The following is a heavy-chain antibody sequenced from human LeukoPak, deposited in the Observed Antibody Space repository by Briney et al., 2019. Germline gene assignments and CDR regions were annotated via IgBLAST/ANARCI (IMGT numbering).Heavy chain of an antibody. CDR3: AKDMYSSSPYYYYYMDV. CDR1: GFTFRNYG. D-gene: IGHD6-6*01. J-gene: IGHJ6*03. Sequence: GGSLRLSCAASGFTFRNYGMHWVRQAPGKGLEWVAVIWYDGSNKYYADSVKGRFTISRDNPKNTLYLQMNTLRAEDTAVYYCAKDMYSSSPYYYYYMDVWGKGTTVTVSS. CDR2: IWYDGSNK. V-gene: IGHV3-33*06.